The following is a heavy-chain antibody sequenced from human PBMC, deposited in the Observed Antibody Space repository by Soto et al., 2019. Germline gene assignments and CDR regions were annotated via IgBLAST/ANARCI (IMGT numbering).Heavy chain of an antibody. CDR1: GFTFDDYA. D-gene: IGHD6-19*01. CDR2: ISWNSGSI. J-gene: IGHJ4*02. V-gene: IGHV3-9*01. CDR3: AKDRRGSGWYKEFDY. Sequence: GGSLRLSCAASGFTFDDYAMHWVRQAPGKGLEWVSGISWNSGSIGYADSVKGRFTISRDNAKNSLYLQMNSLRAEDTALYYCAKDRRGSGWYKEFDYWGQGTLVTVSS.